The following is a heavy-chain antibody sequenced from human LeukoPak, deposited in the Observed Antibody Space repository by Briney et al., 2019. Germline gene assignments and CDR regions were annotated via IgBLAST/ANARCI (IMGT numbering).Heavy chain of an antibody. V-gene: IGHV5-51*01. J-gene: IGHJ5*02. Sequence: GESLKISCKGSGYSFISYWIAWVRQMPGKGPEWMGIIYPGDSDTRYSPSFQGQVTISADKSISTAYLQWSSLKASDTAMYYCARHLRLWQNWFDPWGQGTLVTVSS. CDR3: ARHLRLWQNWFDP. CDR1: GYSFISYW. D-gene: IGHD5-18*01. CDR2: IYPGDSDT.